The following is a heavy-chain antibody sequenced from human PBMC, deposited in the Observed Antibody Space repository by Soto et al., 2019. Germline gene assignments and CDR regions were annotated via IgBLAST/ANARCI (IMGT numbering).Heavy chain of an antibody. J-gene: IGHJ4*02. CDR1: GGTFSSYA. CDR3: ARSVPDDYYDSSGYYYWTFDY. V-gene: IGHV1-69*13. Sequence: SVKVSCKASGGTFSSYAISWVQQAPGQELEWMGGIIPIFGTANYAQKFQGRVTITADESTSTAYMELSSLRSEDTAVYYCARSVPDDYYDSSGYYYWTFDYWGQGTLVTVSS. D-gene: IGHD3-22*01. CDR2: IIPIFGTA.